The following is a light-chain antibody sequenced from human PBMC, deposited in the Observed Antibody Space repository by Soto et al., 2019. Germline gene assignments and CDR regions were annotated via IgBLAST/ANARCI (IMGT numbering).Light chain of an antibody. J-gene: IGKJ2*01. V-gene: IGKV1-5*01. CDR1: QTVSYR. CDR3: QRYETYPMYT. Sequence: DIQMTQSPSTLSASVGDRVTITCRASQTVSYRLAWYQQKPGTAPNLLVFDASNLQSGVPSRFSGSGSGTEFTLTISSLQPDDFATYYCQRYETYPMYTFGQGTKLENK. CDR2: DAS.